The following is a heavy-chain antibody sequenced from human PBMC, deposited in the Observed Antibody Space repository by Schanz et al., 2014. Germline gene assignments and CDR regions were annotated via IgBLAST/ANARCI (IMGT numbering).Heavy chain of an antibody. V-gene: IGHV1-18*01. J-gene: IGHJ5*02. D-gene: IGHD3-9*01. CDR2: ISVYTGNT. CDR3: AKAEYDILTDSYSRLDP. CDR1: GYTFTSYG. Sequence: QVQLVQSGAEVKKPGASVKVSCKASGYTFTSYGISWVRQAPGQGLEWVGWISVYTGNTKYGQKVQGRVTMTADTSTSTAYMELRSLRSDDTAVYYCAKAEYDILTDSYSRLDPWGQGTLXTVSS.